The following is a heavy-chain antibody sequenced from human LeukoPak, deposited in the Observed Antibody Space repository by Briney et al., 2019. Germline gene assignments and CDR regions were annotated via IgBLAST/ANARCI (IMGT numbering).Heavy chain of an antibody. D-gene: IGHD2-2*01. V-gene: IGHV3-30*03. CDR1: GFTFSSYG. Sequence: PGGSLRLSCAASGFTFSSYGMHWVRQAPGKGLEWVAVISYDGSNKYYADSVKGRFAISRDNSKNTLYLQMNSLRAEDTAVYYCARDAIVVVPAAPGHYYYYMDVWGKGTTVTVSS. CDR3: ARDAIVVVPAAPGHYYYYMDV. CDR2: ISYDGSNK. J-gene: IGHJ6*03.